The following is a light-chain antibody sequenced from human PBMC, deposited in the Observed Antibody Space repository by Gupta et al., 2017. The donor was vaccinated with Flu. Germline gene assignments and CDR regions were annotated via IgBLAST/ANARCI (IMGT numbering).Light chain of an antibody. CDR1: SSDVGCYNY. V-gene: IGLV2-11*03. CDR2: DVS. CDR3: CSYAGSYTWV. Sequence: SVTISCTGTSSDVGCYNYVSWFQQHPGKAPKLMIYDVSKRPSGVPDRFSGSKSGNTASLTISGLQAEDEADYYCCSYAGSYTWVFGGGTKLTVL. J-gene: IGLJ3*02.